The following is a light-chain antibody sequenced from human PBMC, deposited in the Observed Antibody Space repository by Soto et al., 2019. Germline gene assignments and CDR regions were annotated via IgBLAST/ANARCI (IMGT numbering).Light chain of an antibody. J-gene: IGLJ1*01. CDR3: SSYAASNTYV. CDR2: EVT. CDR1: SSDVGGYDC. Sequence: QSVLTQPPSASGSPGQSVTISCTGTSSDVGGYDCASWYQHRPGTAPKFLIYEVTKRPSGVPDRFSGSKSGNTASLTVSGLQPEDEADYFCSSYAASNTYVFGTGTKVTVL. V-gene: IGLV2-8*01.